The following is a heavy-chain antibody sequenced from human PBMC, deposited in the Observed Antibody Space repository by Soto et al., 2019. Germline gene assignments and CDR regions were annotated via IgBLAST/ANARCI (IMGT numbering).Heavy chain of an antibody. CDR2: IRSNNEGGTS. Sequence: APDFPIADPVGNRVSKTTGEGLEWVGRIRSNNEGGTSDFAAHVKGRFAISRDDSKHTAYLQMDSLRTEDTAIYYCTTDSHYSGVLVRFDYWGLGTLVTVSS. J-gene: IGHJ4*01. D-gene: IGHD1-26*01. CDR1: DFPIADPV. V-gene: IGHV3-15*07. CDR3: TTDSHYSGVLVRFDY.